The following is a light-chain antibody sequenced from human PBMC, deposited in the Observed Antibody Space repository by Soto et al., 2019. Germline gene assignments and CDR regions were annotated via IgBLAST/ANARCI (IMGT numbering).Light chain of an antibody. J-gene: IGKJ1*01. CDR1: QSVSTN. CDR2: GAS. Sequence: EILMTQSPATLTVSPGDGATLSCRASQSVSTNLAWYQRRPGQAPRLLIYGASTRATGIPARFSGSGSGTEFTHTISSLQSDDFAVYYCQQYTNRPPWTIGQGTKVDLK. CDR3: QQYTNRPPWT. V-gene: IGKV3-15*01.